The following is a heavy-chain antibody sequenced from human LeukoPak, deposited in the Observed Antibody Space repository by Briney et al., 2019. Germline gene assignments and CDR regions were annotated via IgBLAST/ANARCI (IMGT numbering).Heavy chain of an antibody. D-gene: IGHD2-2*01. CDR2: INPNSGGT. CDR3: ARDFIVVVPAAAAFDI. J-gene: IGHJ3*02. V-gene: IGHV1-2*02. Sequence: GASVKVSCKASGYTFTGYYMHWVRQAPGQGLEWMGWINPNSGGTNYAQKFQGRVTMTRDTSISTAYMELSRLRSDDTAVYYCARDFIVVVPAAAAFDIWGQGTMVTVSS. CDR1: GYTFTGYY.